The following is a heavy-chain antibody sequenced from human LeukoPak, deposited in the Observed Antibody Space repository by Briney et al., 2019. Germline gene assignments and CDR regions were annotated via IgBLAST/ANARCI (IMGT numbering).Heavy chain of an antibody. CDR1: GGSISNSY. Sequence: SETLSLTCTVFGGSISNSYWTWIREPPGKGLEWIGNIYYSGSINYNPSLKSRVTISVDTSENQFSLNLRSVTAADTAVYYCARAACSGGKCYFGYFDLWGRGTLVSVSS. J-gene: IGHJ2*01. D-gene: IGHD2-15*01. CDR2: IYYSGSI. CDR3: ARAACSGGKCYFGYFDL. V-gene: IGHV4-59*01.